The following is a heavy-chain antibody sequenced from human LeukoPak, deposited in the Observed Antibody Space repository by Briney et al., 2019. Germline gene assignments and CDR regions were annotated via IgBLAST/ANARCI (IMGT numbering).Heavy chain of an antibody. V-gene: IGHV1-2*02. CDR3: ASLYYYDSSGYQSFDY. CDR1: GYTFTGYY. Sequence: SVKVSCKASGYTFTGYYMHWVRQAPGQGLEWMGWINPNSGGTNYAQKFQGRVTMTRDTSISTAYMELSRLRSGDTAVYYCASLYYYDSSGYQSFDYWGQGTLVTVSS. J-gene: IGHJ4*02. D-gene: IGHD3-22*01. CDR2: INPNSGGT.